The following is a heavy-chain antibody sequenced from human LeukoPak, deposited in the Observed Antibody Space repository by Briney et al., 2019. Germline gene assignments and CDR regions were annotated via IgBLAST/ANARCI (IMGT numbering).Heavy chain of an antibody. CDR1: GSIFSSYS. D-gene: IGHD2-15*01. V-gene: IGHV3-48*02. CDR3: ARDRGSCSGGSCYRFFDS. Sequence: GGSLRLSCAASGSIFSSYSVSWVRQAPGKGLEWISYMSHSGDTIYYANSVKGRFTISRDNAKNSLYLQMNSLRDEDTAVYYCARDRGSCSGGSCYRFFDSWGQGTLVTVSS. J-gene: IGHJ4*02. CDR2: MSHSGDTI.